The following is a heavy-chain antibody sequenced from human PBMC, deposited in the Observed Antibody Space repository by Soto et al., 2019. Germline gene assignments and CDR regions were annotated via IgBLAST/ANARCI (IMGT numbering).Heavy chain of an antibody. CDR1: GFTFSSST. J-gene: IGHJ4*02. CDR2: ISSSSSYI. V-gene: IGHV3-21*06. CDR3: ARDIGEMSAV. D-gene: IGHD3-10*01. Sequence: EVHLVESGGGLVKPGGSLRLSCTGSGFTFSSSTMTWVRQGPGKGLEWVSSISSSSSYIYFADSLKGRFTIPRDNAKNSLYLQMNSLRAEDTAVYYCARDIGEMSAVWGQGTQVTVSS.